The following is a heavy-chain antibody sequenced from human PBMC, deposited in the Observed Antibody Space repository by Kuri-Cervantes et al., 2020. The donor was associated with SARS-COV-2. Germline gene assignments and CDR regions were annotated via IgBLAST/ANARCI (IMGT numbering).Heavy chain of an antibody. CDR2: INPSGDST. V-gene: IGHV1-46*02. CDR1: GYIFNIYY. D-gene: IGHD6-6*01. J-gene: IGHJ3*02. CDR3: AREIYGTSSQAFDI. Sequence: ASVKVSCKASGYIFNIYYMHWVRQAPGQGLEWMGIINPSGDSTTYAQKFQGRVTMTRDSSTSTLYMELSSLTSDDTAVYYCAREIYGTSSQAFDIRGQGTMVTVSS.